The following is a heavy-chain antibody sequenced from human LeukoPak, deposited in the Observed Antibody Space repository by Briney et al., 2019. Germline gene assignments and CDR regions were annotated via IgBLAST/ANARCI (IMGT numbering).Heavy chain of an antibody. CDR1: GYSISSGYY. D-gene: IGHD3-10*01. Sequence: SETLSLTCTVSGYSISSGYYWGWIRQPPGKGLEWIGSIYHSGSTYYNPSLKSRVTISVDTSKNQFSLKLSSVTAADTAVYYCARQPIWFGESPVDPWGQGTLVTVSS. CDR3: ARQPIWFGESPVDP. J-gene: IGHJ5*02. V-gene: IGHV4-38-2*02. CDR2: IYHSGST.